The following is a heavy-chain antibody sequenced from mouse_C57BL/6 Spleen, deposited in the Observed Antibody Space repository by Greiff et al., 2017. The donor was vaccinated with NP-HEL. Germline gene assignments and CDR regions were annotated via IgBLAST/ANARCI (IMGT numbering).Heavy chain of an antibody. J-gene: IGHJ1*03. CDR3: ASENTDYDGALYWYFDV. CDR1: GYTFTSYW. CDR2: IHPSDSDT. V-gene: IGHV1-74*01. D-gene: IGHD2-4*01. Sequence: QVQLQQPGAELVKPGASVKVSCKASGYTFTSYWMHWVKQRPGQGLEWIGRIHPSDSDTNYNQKFKGKATLTVDKSSSTAYMQLSSLTSEDSAVYYCASENTDYDGALYWYFDVWGTGTTVTVSS.